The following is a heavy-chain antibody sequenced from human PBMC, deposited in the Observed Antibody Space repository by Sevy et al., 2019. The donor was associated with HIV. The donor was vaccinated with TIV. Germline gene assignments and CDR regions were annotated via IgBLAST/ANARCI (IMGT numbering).Heavy chain of an antibody. J-gene: IGHJ6*02. D-gene: IGHD2-2*01. CDR2: ISAYNGNT. CDR3: AREGGVPAAEYYYYGMDV. V-gene: IGHV1-18*01. Sequence: ASVKVSCKASGYTFTSYGISWVRQAPGQGLEWMGWISAYNGNTNYRQKLQGRVTMTTDTSTSTAYMELRSLRSDDTAVYYCAREGGVPAAEYYYYGMDVWGQGTTVTVSS. CDR1: GYTFTSYG.